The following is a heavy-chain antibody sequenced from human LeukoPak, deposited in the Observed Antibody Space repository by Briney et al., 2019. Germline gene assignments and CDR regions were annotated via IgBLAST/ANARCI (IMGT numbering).Heavy chain of an antibody. Sequence: GGSLRLSCAASGFTFSSYAMSWVRQAPGKGLEWVSAISGSGGSTYYADSAKGRFTISRDNSKNTLYLQMNSLRAEDTAVYYCAKDTGTTDYYGMDVWGQGTTVTVSS. D-gene: IGHD1-7*01. CDR2: ISGSGGST. J-gene: IGHJ6*02. CDR3: AKDTGTTDYYGMDV. V-gene: IGHV3-23*01. CDR1: GFTFSSYA.